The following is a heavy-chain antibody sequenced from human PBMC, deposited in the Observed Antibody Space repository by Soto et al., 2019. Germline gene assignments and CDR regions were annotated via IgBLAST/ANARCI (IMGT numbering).Heavy chain of an antibody. J-gene: IGHJ6*03. Sequence: EVQLVESGGGLVQPGGSLKLSCAASGFTFSGSALHWVRQASGKGLEWVGRIRSKGNNYATAYGASLKGRFTISRDDSXXXXXXXXXXXXXXXXAVYYCSRQASDFWSGKPQYYMDVWGKGTTVTVSS. CDR2: IRSKGNNYAT. D-gene: IGHD3-3*01. V-gene: IGHV3-73*01. CDR3: SRQASDFWSGKPQYYMDV. CDR1: GFTFSGSA.